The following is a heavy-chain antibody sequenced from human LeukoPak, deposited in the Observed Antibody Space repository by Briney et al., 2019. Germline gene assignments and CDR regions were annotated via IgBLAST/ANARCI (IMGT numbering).Heavy chain of an antibody. CDR3: ARGYYDSSGPSDY. V-gene: IGHV3-7*01. J-gene: IGHJ4*02. CDR2: IKKDGSEK. Sequence: GGSLRLSCAASGFTFSSYWMSWVRQAPGKGLEWVANIKKDGSEKYYVDSVKGRFTISRDNAKTSLYLQMNSLRAEDTAVYYCARGYYDSSGPSDYWGQGTLVTVSS. D-gene: IGHD3-22*01. CDR1: GFTFSSYW.